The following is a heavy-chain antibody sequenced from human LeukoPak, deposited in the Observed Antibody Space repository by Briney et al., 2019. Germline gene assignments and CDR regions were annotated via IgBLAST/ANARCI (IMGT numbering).Heavy chain of an antibody. CDR2: ISGSGGST. J-gene: IGHJ6*02. V-gene: IGHV3-23*01. Sequence: PGGSLRLSCAASGFTFSSYAMSWVRQAPGKGLEWVSAISGSGGSTYYADSVKGRFTISRDNSRNTLYLQMNSLRAEDTAVYYCAKVMKVVVAGTYYYGMDVWGQGTTVTVSS. CDR1: GFTFSSYA. CDR3: AKVMKVVVAGTYYYGMDV. D-gene: IGHD6-19*01.